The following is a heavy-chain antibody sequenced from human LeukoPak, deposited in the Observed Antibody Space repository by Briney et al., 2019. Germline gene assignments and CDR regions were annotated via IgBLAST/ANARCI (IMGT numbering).Heavy chain of an antibody. D-gene: IGHD6-13*01. J-gene: IGHJ4*02. CDR2: ISRGGST. Sequence: SETLSLTCAVSGGSLSSSNWWSWVRQPPGKGLEWIGEISRGGSTNYTQSLKSRVTISLDKSRNHFSLKLKSVTAADTAVYYCAVLYSSSWDRFDYWGQGTLVTVSS. CDR1: GGSLSSSNW. CDR3: AVLYSSSWDRFDY. V-gene: IGHV4-4*02.